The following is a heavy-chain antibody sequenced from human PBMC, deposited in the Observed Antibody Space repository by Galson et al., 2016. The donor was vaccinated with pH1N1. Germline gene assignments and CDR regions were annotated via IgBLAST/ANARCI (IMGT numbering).Heavy chain of an antibody. CDR2: IYWDDDK. CDR1: GFSVSSSGMG. J-gene: IGHJ3*01. V-gene: IGHV2-5*02. D-gene: IGHD5-12*01. Sequence: PALVKPTQTLTLTCTFSGFSVSSSGMGVGWIRQPPGKALEWLALIYWDDDKRYSPSLKNRPPITNDISKNHVVLTMTNMDPADTATYYCAHREVTITNAFDVWGQGTMVTVSS. CDR3: AHREVTITNAFDV.